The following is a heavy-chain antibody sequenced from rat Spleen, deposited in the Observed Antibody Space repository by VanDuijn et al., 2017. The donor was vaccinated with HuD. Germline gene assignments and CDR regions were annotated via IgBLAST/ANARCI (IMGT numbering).Heavy chain of an antibody. D-gene: IGHD1-12*02. CDR1: GFTFSNYY. CDR2: ISTAGGNT. J-gene: IGHJ2*01. V-gene: IGHV5-27*01. CDR3: TTDSYFDGTYYPGGFDY. Sequence: EVQLVESGGGLVQPGRSLKLSCAASGFTFSNYYMAWVRQAPTKGLEWVAYISTAGGNTYYRDSVRSRFTISRDNAKSALYLQMDSLRSEDTATYYCTTDSYFDGTYYPGGFDYWGQGVMVTVSS.